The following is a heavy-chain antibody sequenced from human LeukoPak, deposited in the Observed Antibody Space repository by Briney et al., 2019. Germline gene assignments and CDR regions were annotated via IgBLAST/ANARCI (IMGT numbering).Heavy chain of an antibody. Sequence: ASVKVSCKASGGTFSSYAISWVRQAPGQGLEWMGRIIPILGIANYAQKFQGRVTITADKSTSTAYMELSSLRSEDSAVYYCASPDYGDSYSDAFDIWGQGTMVTVSS. CDR2: IIPILGIA. V-gene: IGHV1-69*04. CDR3: ASPDYGDSYSDAFDI. J-gene: IGHJ3*02. CDR1: GGTFSSYA. D-gene: IGHD4-17*01.